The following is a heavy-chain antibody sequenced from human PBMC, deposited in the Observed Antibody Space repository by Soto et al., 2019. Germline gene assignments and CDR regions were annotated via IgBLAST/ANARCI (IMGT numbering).Heavy chain of an antibody. J-gene: IGHJ4*02. Sequence: QVQLQQWGAGLLKPSETLSLTCAVYGGSFSGYYWSWIRQPPGKGLEWIGEINHSGSTNYNPSLKSRVTISVDTSKNQFSLKLSSVTAADTAVYYCARGRVGADIVVVPAALFDYWGQGTLVTVSS. V-gene: IGHV4-34*01. D-gene: IGHD2-2*01. CDR1: GGSFSGYY. CDR3: ARGRVGADIVVVPAALFDY. CDR2: INHSGST.